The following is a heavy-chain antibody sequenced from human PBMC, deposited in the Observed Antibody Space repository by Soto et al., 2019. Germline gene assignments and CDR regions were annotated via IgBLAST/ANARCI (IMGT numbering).Heavy chain of an antibody. J-gene: IGHJ2*01. V-gene: IGHV1-69*05. D-gene: IGHD2-15*01. CDR1: GGTFSSYA. CDR3: ARVVTVVKSFHYWYFDL. CDR2: IIPIFGTA. Sequence: SVKVSCKASGGTFSSYAISWVRQAPGQGLEWMGGIIPIFGTANYAQKFQGRVTITTDESTSTAYMELSSLRSEDTAVYYCARVVTVVKSFHYWYFDLWGRGTLVTVSS.